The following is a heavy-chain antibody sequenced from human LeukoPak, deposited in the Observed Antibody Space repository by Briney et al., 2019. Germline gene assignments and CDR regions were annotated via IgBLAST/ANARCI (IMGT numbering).Heavy chain of an antibody. CDR1: GYTFTGYY. CDR3: VSRESQDY. D-gene: IGHD3-10*01. V-gene: IGHV1-8*02. Sequence: GASVKVSCKASGYTFTGYYMHWVRQAPGQGLEWMGWMNPNSGNTGYAQKFQGRVTMTRNTSISTAYMELSSLRSEDTAVYYCVSRESQDYWGQGTLVTVSS. CDR2: MNPNSGNT. J-gene: IGHJ4*02.